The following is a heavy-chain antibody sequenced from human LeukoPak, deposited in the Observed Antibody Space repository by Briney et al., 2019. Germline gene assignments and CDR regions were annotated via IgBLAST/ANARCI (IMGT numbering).Heavy chain of an antibody. V-gene: IGHV1-8*03. CDR1: GYAFTSDD. CDR2: MNPNSGNR. CDR3: ARGRRIVVVQAAIGLGYYYSYMDV. D-gene: IGHD2-2*02. Sequence: APVKVSCKASGYAFTSDDINWVRQAAGQGVEWRGWMNPNSGNRGYAQKLQGRVTITRNTSISTAYMELSSLRSEDTAVYYCARGRRIVVVQAAIGLGYYYSYMDVWGKGTTVTVSS. J-gene: IGHJ6*03.